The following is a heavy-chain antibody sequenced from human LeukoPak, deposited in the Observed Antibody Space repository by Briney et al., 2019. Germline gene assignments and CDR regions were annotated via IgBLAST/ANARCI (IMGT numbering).Heavy chain of an antibody. CDR3: ASVVAVAGFFDY. J-gene: IGHJ4*02. Sequence: GGSLSLSCAASGFTFSSYWMHWVRQAPGKGLVWVSRINSDGSSTSYADSVKGRFTISRDNAKNTLYLQMNSLRAEDTAVYYCASVVAVAGFFDYWGQGTLVTVSS. V-gene: IGHV3-74*01. CDR1: GFTFSSYW. D-gene: IGHD6-19*01. CDR2: INSDGSST.